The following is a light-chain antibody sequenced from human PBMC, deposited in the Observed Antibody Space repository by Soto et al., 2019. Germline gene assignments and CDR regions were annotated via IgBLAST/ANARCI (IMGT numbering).Light chain of an antibody. J-gene: IGLJ2*01. CDR1: SSDVGGFNY. CDR3: SSDAGSNKGV. Sequence: QSALTQPPSASGSPGQSVTISCTGTSSDVGGFNYVSWYQHHPGKAPKLMIYEVSKRPSGVPDRFSGSKSGNTASLTVSGLQAEDEADYYCSSDAGSNKGVFGGGTKVTVL. V-gene: IGLV2-8*01. CDR2: EVS.